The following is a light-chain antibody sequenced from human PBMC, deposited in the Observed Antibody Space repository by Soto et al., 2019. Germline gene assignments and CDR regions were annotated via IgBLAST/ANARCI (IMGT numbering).Light chain of an antibody. CDR3: QQYDSYSWT. V-gene: IGKV1-5*01. Sequence: DIQMTQSPSTLSASVGDRVTITCRASQTISSWLAWYQQLPGKAPKLLIYDAYTLETGVPSRFSGSGSGTDFTLNISSLQADAFATYYCQQYDSYSWTFGQGTKVEV. CDR1: QTISSW. J-gene: IGKJ1*01. CDR2: DAY.